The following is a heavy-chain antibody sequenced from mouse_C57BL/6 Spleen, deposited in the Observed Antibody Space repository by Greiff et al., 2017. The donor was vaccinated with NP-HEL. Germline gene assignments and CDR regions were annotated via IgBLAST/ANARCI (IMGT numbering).Heavy chain of an antibody. J-gene: IGHJ4*01. Sequence: VQLQQPGAELVKPGASVKVSCKASGYTFTSYWMHWVKQRPGQGLEWIGRLHPSDSDTNSNQKFKGKATLTVDKSSSTAYMQLSSLTSEDSAVYYCAPLLFGYYAMDYWGQGTSVTVSS. CDR3: APLLFGYYAMDY. CDR1: GYTFTSYW. V-gene: IGHV1-74*01. CDR2: LHPSDSDT. D-gene: IGHD1-1*01.